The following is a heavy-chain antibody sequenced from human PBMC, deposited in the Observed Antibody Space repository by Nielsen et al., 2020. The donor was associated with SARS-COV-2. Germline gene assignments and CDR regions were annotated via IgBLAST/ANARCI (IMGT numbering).Heavy chain of an antibody. CDR2: IRSSGSST. CDR1: GFTFSSYE. J-gene: IGHJ4*02. Sequence: GESLTISCAASGFTFSSYEMNWVRQAPGKGLEWVSNIRSSGSSTYYADSVKGRFTISRDNAKNSLYLQMNSLRAEDTAVYYCARCSGGSCYATTFDYWGQGTLVTVSS. V-gene: IGHV3-48*03. D-gene: IGHD2-15*01. CDR3: ARCSGGSCYATTFDY.